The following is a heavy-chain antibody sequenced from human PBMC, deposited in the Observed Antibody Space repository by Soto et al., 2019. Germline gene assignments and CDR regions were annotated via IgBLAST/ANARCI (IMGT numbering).Heavy chain of an antibody. D-gene: IGHD2-15*01. CDR1: GYTFTSYA. J-gene: IGHJ4*02. Sequence: GASVKVSCKASGYTFTSYAIHWVRQAPGQRLEWMGWINAGNGNTKYSQTFQGRLTITRDTSASTADMELSSLRSEDTAIYYCARDSVVAATRYYFDYWARDPWSPSPQ. V-gene: IGHV1-3*01. CDR2: INAGNGNT. CDR3: ARDSVVAATRYYFDY.